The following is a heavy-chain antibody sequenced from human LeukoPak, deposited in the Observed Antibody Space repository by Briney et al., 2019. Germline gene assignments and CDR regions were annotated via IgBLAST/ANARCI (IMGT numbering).Heavy chain of an antibody. D-gene: IGHD6-19*01. V-gene: IGHV4-39*07. CDR2: IHHSGST. Sequence: PSETLSLTCTVSGVSISSSNSYWGWIRQPPGKGLQWIGSIHHSGSTYYNPSLKSRVTISVDTSKNQFSLKLSSVTAADTAVYYCARTSSSGLVGGYYFDYWGQGTLVTVSS. CDR3: ARTSSSGLVGGYYFDY. J-gene: IGHJ4*02. CDR1: GVSISSSNSY.